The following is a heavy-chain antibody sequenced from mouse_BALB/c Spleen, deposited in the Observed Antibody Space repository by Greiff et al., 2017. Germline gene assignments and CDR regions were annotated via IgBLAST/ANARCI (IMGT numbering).Heavy chain of an antibody. CDR3: ARWTPYYFDY. CDR1: GFTFSSFG. CDR2: ISSGSSTI. J-gene: IGHJ2*01. Sequence: DVMLVESGGGLVQPGGSRKLSCAASGFTFSSFGMHWVRQAPEKGLEWVAYISSGSSTIYYADTVKGRFTISRDNPKNTLFLQMTSLRSEDTAMYYCARWTPYYFDYWGQGTTLTVSS. V-gene: IGHV5-17*02.